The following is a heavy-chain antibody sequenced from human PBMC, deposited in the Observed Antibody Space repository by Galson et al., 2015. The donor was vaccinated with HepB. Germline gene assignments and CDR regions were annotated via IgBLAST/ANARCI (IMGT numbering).Heavy chain of an antibody. D-gene: IGHD3-16*01. CDR1: GFKLGSDG. V-gene: IGHV3-23*01. CDR3: AKGAILGATPHYFDF. J-gene: IGHJ4*02. CDR2: MSNSDGCT. Sequence: SLRLSCAASGFKLGSDGMNWVRQAPGKGLEWVSGMSNSDGCTYYADSVKGRFTISRDNCKNTQYLQMNSLRAEDTAIYYCAKGAILGATPHYFDFWGQGTLVPVSS.